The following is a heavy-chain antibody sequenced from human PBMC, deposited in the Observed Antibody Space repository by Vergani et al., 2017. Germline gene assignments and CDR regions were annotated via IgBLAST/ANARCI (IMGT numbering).Heavy chain of an antibody. CDR3: ARDPRGYGGDPEDYYYGMDV. V-gene: IGHV1-69*08. CDR1: GASFRSNT. Sequence: QVQLVQSGAEVKKPGSSVKVSCKASGASFRSNTISWVRQVPGQGLEWMGSIIPDLGKTKYAQDFQGRLTITADTSTSTAYMELTSVRSQDTAVYYCARDPRGYGGDPEDYYYGMDVWGQGTTVTVSS. CDR2: IIPDLGKT. J-gene: IGHJ6*02. D-gene: IGHD2-21*02.